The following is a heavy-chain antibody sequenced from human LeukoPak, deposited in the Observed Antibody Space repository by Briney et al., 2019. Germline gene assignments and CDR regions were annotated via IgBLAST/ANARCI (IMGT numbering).Heavy chain of an antibody. D-gene: IGHD3-3*01. CDR1: GFTVNNNY. Sequence: GGSLRLSCAASGFTVNNNYMSWVRQAPGKGLEWVSGIYSGGSTYYADSVKGRFTISRDNSKNTLYLQMNSLRAEDTAVYYCAKGSKEVLFTRDHYMDVWGKGTTVTISS. V-gene: IGHV3-53*05. J-gene: IGHJ6*03. CDR3: AKGSKEVLFTRDHYMDV. CDR2: IYSGGST.